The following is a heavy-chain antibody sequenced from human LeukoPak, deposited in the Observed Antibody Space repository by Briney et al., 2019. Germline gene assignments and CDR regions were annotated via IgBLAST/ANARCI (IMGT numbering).Heavy chain of an antibody. CDR1: GGSISSYY. Sequence: SETLSLTCTVSGGSISSYYWSWIRQSPGKGLECIGYIHYTGSTNYNPSLKSRVTISVDTSKNQFSLKLSSVTATDTAVYYCARLRTYYYGSGSYYKGVWFDPWGQGTLVTVSS. J-gene: IGHJ5*02. V-gene: IGHV4-59*12. CDR3: ARLRTYYYGSGSYYKGVWFDP. D-gene: IGHD3-10*01. CDR2: IHYTGST.